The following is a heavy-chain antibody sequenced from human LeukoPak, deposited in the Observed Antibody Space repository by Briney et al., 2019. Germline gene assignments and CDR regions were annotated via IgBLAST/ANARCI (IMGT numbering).Heavy chain of an antibody. V-gene: IGHV4-61*02. Sequence: SETLSLTCTVSGGSISSGSYYWSWIRQPAGEGLEWIGRIYTSGSTNYNPSLKSRVTISVDTSKNQFSLKLSSVTAADTAVYYCARASPPFDYWGQGTLVTVSS. CDR3: ARASPPFDY. CDR1: GGSISSGSYY. CDR2: IYTSGST. J-gene: IGHJ4*02.